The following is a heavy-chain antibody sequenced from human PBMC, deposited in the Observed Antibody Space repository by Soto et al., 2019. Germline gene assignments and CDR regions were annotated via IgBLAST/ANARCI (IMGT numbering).Heavy chain of an antibody. CDR3: ARDGPNTTYYDFWSGPEHFDY. V-gene: IGHV3-33*01. Sequence: GGSLRLSCAASGFTFSSYGIHWVRQAPGKGLEWVAVIWYDGSNKYYADSVKGRFTISRDNSKNTLYLQMNSLRAEDTAVYYCARDGPNTTYYDFWSGPEHFDYWGQGTLVTVS. J-gene: IGHJ4*02. CDR1: GFTFSSYG. CDR2: IWYDGSNK. D-gene: IGHD3-3*01.